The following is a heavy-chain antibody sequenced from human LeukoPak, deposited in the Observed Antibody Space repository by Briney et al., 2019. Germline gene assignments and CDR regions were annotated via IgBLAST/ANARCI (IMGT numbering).Heavy chain of an antibody. CDR1: GFTFSSYG. V-gene: IGHV3-33*01. CDR3: ARDQSLLYFDY. J-gene: IGHJ4*02. CDR2: TWYDGSNK. Sequence: GGSLRLSCAASGFTFSSYGMHWVRQAPGKGLEWVALTWYDGSNKSYGDSVKGRFTISRDNSKNTLYLQMSSLRAEDTAVYYCARDQSLLYFDYWGQGTLVTVSS. D-gene: IGHD2-15*01.